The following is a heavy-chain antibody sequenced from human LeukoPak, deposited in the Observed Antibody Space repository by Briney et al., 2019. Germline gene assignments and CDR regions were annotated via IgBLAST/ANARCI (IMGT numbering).Heavy chain of an antibody. J-gene: IGHJ3*02. V-gene: IGHV3-15*01. Sequence: PGGSLRLSCAASGFTFSNAWMSWVRQAPGKGLEWVGRIKSKTDGRTTDYAAPVKGRFTISRDDSKNTLYLQMNSLKTEDTAVYYCTTVGSSGYYIGAFDIWGQGTMVTVSS. CDR3: TTVGSSGYYIGAFDI. D-gene: IGHD3-22*01. CDR1: GFTFSNAW. CDR2: IKSKTDGRTT.